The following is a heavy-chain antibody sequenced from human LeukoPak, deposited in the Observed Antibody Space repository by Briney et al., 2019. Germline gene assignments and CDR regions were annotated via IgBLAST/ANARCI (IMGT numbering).Heavy chain of an antibody. CDR3: ARHTAIRPYYYYYYMDV. V-gene: IGHV4-4*07. Sequence: PSETLSLTCTVSGGSISSYYWSWIRQPAGKGLEWIGRIYTSGSTNYNPSLKSRVTVSVDTSKNQFSLKLSSVTAADTAVYYCARHTAIRPYYYYYYMDVWGKGTTVTVSS. D-gene: IGHD5-18*01. CDR1: GGSISSYY. J-gene: IGHJ6*03. CDR2: IYTSGST.